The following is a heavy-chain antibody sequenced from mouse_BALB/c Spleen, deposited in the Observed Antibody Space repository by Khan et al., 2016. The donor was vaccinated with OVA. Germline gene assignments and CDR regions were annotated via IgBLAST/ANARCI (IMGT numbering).Heavy chain of an antibody. D-gene: IGHD3-2*02. CDR2: IWGDGST. J-gene: IGHJ4*01. CDR1: GFSLTGYG. V-gene: IGHV2-6-7*01. CDR3: ATEGGYPPYAKDY. Sequence: QVHLKESGPGLVAPSQSLSITCTVSGFSLTGYGVNWVRQPPGKGLEWLGMIWGDGSTDYNSALKSRLSISKDNSKSQVFLKMSSRQTDDTSRDYGATEGGYPPYAKDYGGQGSTVGVSA.